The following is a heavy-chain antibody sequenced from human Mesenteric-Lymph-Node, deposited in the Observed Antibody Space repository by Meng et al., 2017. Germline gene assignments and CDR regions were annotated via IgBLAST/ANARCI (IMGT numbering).Heavy chain of an antibody. CDR2: INTNTGNP. D-gene: IGHD3-3*01. Sequence: QVPLVPSGCWVKKPGASVTVSCKASGYTFTTFAIHGVRQAPGKGLEWMGWINTNTGNPTYAQGFTGRFVFSLDTSVSTAYLQISSLQADDTAVYYCSREVYEWGQGTLVTVSS. V-gene: IGHV7-4-1*02. J-gene: IGHJ4*02. CDR3: SREVYE. CDR1: GYTFTTFA.